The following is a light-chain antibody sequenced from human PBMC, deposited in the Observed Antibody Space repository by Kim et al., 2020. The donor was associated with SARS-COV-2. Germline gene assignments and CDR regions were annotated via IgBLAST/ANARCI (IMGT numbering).Light chain of an antibody. CDR1: SSNIGAGYD. CDR3: QSYDSSLSGSRV. Sequence: RVTISCTGSSSNIGAGYDIHWYQQLPGMAPKPLIYRNRNRPSGVPDRFSGSRSGTSASLAITGLRAEDEADYYCQSYDSSLSGSRVFGGGTQLTVL. V-gene: IGLV1-40*01. CDR2: RNR. J-gene: IGLJ3*02.